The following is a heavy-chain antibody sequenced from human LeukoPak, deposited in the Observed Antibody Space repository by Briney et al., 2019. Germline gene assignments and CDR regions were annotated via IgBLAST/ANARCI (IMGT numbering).Heavy chain of an antibody. Sequence: PGGSLRLSRAASGFTFSSYAMSWVRQAPGEGLEWVSAISGSGGSTYYADSVKGRFTISRDNSKNTLYLQMNSLRAEDTAVYYCARGGSYYFDYWGQGTLVTVPS. CDR1: GFTFSSYA. CDR3: ARGGSYYFDY. V-gene: IGHV3-23*01. CDR2: ISGSGGST. J-gene: IGHJ4*02. D-gene: IGHD1-26*01.